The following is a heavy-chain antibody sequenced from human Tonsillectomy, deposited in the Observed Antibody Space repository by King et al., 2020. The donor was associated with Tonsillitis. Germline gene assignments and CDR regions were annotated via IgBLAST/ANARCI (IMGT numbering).Heavy chain of an antibody. D-gene: IGHD3-22*01. V-gene: IGHV3-21*01. CDR2: ISSSSSYL. J-gene: IGHJ6*02. Sequence: VQLVESGGGLVKPGGSLRLSCAASGFTFSSYSINWVRQAPGKGLVWVSSISSSSSYLYCADSVKGRFTISRDNAKNSLYLQMNSLRAEDTAIFYCARDFYDSKGRTGGMDVWGQGTTVTVSS. CDR1: GFTFSSYS. CDR3: ARDFYDSKGRTGGMDV.